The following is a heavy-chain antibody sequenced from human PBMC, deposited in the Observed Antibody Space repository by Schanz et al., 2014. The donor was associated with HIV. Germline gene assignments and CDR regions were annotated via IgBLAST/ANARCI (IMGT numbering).Heavy chain of an antibody. J-gene: IGHJ4*02. CDR2: IIPISGTA. Sequence: QVQLVQSGAEVKKPGSSVRVSCKASGETFSNYVISWVRQAPGQGLEWMGGIIPISGTANYAQKFQGRVTMTAYKSTSAAYMELSSLRSEDTAVYYCVRGVIYYDSGSYYNYFDYWGQGTLVTVSS. CDR3: VRGVIYYDSGSYYNYFDY. D-gene: IGHD3-10*01. V-gene: IGHV1-69*06. CDR1: GETFSNYV.